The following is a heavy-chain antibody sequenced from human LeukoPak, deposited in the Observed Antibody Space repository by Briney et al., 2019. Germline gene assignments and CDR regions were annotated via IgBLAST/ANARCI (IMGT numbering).Heavy chain of an antibody. Sequence: ASVKVSCKASGYTLTSYYMHWVRHPPAQGLEWKGIMNTSGGSTRHAQTCQGRVTMTRDMSTSTAYTEMSRLRSQDPTGYYFAGPALYWDKRYCQHWGQGTLVTVSS. J-gene: IGHJ1*01. CDR2: MNTSGGST. D-gene: IGHD2-8*02. CDR3: AGPALYWDKRYCQH. CDR1: GYTLTSYY. V-gene: IGHV1-46*01.